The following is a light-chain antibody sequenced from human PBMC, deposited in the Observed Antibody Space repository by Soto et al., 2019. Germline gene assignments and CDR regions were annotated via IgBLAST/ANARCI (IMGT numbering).Light chain of an antibody. CDR1: SSDVGAYDY. V-gene: IGLV2-8*01. Sequence: QSALTQPPSASGSPGQSVTISCTGTSSDVGAYDYVSWYQQHPGKAPKLMIYEINKRPSGVPDRFSGSKSGNTASLTVSGLQAEDEADYYCQSYDSDFVVFGGGTKLTVL. CDR2: EIN. CDR3: QSYDSDFVV. J-gene: IGLJ2*01.